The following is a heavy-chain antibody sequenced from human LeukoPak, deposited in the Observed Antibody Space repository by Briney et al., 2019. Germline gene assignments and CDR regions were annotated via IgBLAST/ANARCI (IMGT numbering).Heavy chain of an antibody. CDR3: ARVLYSTGWYGDHY. Sequence: GGSLRLSCAASGFTFSSYAMHWVRQAPGKGLEWVAVISYDGSNKYYADSVKGRFTISRDNSKNTLYLQMNGLRAEDTAVYYCARVLYSTGWYGDHYWGQGTLVTVSS. D-gene: IGHD6-19*01. CDR2: ISYDGSNK. V-gene: IGHV3-30-3*01. J-gene: IGHJ4*02. CDR1: GFTFSSYA.